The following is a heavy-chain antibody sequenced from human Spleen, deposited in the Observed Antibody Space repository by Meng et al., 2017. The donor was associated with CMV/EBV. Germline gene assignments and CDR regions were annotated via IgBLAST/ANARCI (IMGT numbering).Heavy chain of an antibody. CDR3: ARDAQAARPGGGVDWFDP. D-gene: IGHD6-6*01. CDR1: ISSGGYY. CDR2: ISYSGST. V-gene: IGHV4-31*02. J-gene: IGHJ5*02. Sequence: ISSGGYYWSWIRQHPGKGLEWIGYISYSGSTYYNPSLKSRVTISVDTSKNQFSLKLSSVTAADTAVYYCARDAQAARPGGGVDWFDPWGQGTLVTVSS.